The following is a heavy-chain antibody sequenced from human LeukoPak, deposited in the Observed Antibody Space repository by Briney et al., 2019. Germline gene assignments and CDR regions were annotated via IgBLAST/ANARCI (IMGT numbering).Heavy chain of an antibody. CDR2: IYSGGST. J-gene: IGHJ4*02. Sequence: GGSLRLSCAASGFTVSSNYMSWVRQAPGKGLEWVSVIYSGGSTYYADSVKGRFTISRDNAKNSLYLQMNGLRAEDTAVYYCAGVGRRGIVVVITNYFDYWGQGTLVTVSS. V-gene: IGHV3-53*01. CDR3: AGVGRRGIVVVITNYFDY. D-gene: IGHD3-22*01. CDR1: GFTVSSNY.